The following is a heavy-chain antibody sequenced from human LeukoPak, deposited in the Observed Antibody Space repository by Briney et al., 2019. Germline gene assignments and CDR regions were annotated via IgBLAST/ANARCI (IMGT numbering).Heavy chain of an antibody. V-gene: IGHV1-69*05. J-gene: IGHJ5*02. CDR3: ARDLRPYCSSTSCYLSGPFDP. CDR1: GGTFSSYA. CDR2: IIPIFGTA. Sequence: ASVNVSCKASGGTFSSYAISWVRQAPGQGLEWMGGIIPIFGTANYAQKFQGRVTITTDESTSTAYIELSSLRSEDTAVYYCARDLRPYCSSTSCYLSGPFDPWGQGTLVTVSS. D-gene: IGHD2-2*01.